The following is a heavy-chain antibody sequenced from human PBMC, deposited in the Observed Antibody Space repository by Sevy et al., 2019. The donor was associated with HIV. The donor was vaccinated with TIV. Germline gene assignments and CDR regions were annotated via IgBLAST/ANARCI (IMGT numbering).Heavy chain of an antibody. CDR2: FDPEDGET. D-gene: IGHD3-22*01. V-gene: IGHV1-24*01. J-gene: IGHJ4*02. CDR1: GYTLTKLS. Sequence: ASVKVSCKVSGYTLTKLSMHWVRQAPGKGLEWMGRFDPEDGETSYAQKFQGRVTMTEDTSTDTAYMELNSLRYEDTAVYYCASAREYYEDSSGYLDYWGQGTLVTVSS. CDR3: ASAREYYEDSSGYLDY.